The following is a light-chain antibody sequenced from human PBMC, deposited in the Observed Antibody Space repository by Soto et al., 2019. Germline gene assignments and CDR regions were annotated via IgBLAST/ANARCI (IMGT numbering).Light chain of an antibody. Sequence: QMNQSPSALSAYLGARVTITSRASQSISSYLNWYQQKPGKAPKLLIYAASSLQSGAPSRFSGSGSGTDFTLTISSLQPEDFATYYCQQSYSTPRTLGQGTKV. CDR2: AAS. V-gene: IGKV1-39*01. CDR3: QQSYSTPRT. J-gene: IGKJ1*01. CDR1: QSISSY.